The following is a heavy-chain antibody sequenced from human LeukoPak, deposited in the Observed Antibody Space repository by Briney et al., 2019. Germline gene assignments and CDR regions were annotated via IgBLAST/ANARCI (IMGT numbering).Heavy chain of an antibody. CDR2: INPDSGGT. D-gene: IGHD5-12*01. CDR3: ARRALFGDSGYDYNWFDP. Sequence: ASVKVSCKAFGYTFTSNYMHWVRQAPGQGFEWMGWINPDSGGTNYAQKFQGRVTMTRDTSISTAYMELSRLRSNDTAVYYCARRALFGDSGYDYNWFDPWGQGTLVTVSS. V-gene: IGHV1-2*02. CDR1: GYTFTSNY. J-gene: IGHJ5*02.